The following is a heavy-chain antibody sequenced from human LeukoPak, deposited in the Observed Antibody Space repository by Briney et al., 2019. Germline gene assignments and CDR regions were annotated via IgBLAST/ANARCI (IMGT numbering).Heavy chain of an antibody. CDR2: IRQDGSEE. V-gene: IGHV3-7*01. J-gene: IGHJ4*02. D-gene: IGHD3-3*01. CDR1: GFTFSNSC. CDR3: ARDRSISGVVTLDY. Sequence: GGSLRLSCAASGFTFSNSCMTWVRQAPGKGLEWVANIRQDGSEETYVDSVRGRFTISRDNAKSSLYLQMNTLRAEDTAMYYCARDRSISGVVTLDYWGQGALVTVSS.